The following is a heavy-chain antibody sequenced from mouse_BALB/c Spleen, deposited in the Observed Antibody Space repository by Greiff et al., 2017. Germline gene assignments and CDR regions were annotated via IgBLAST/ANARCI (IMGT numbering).Heavy chain of an antibody. Sequence: QVQLQQSGAELVRPGVSVKISCKGSGYTFTDYAMHWVKQSHAKSLEWIGVISTYYGDASYNQKFKGKATMTVDKSSSTAYMELARLTSEDSAIYYCARRGVSYGNYFDYWGQGTTLTVSS. J-gene: IGHJ2*01. V-gene: IGHV1S137*01. CDR2: ISTYYGDA. CDR1: GYTFTDYA. CDR3: ARRGVSYGNYFDY. D-gene: IGHD2-10*02.